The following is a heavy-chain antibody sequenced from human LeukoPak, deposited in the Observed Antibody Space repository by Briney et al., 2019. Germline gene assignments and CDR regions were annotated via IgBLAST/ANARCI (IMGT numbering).Heavy chain of an antibody. CDR2: INTNTGNP. D-gene: IGHD1-26*01. J-gene: IGHJ4*02. CDR3: ARTEVGATPDY. Sequence: ASVKVSCKASGYTFTTYAVNWVRQAPGQGLEWMGWINTNTGNPTYAQGFTGRFVFSLDTSVSTAYLQISSLKAEDTAVYYCARTEVGATPDYWGQGTLVTVSS. V-gene: IGHV7-4-1*02. CDR1: GYTFTTYA.